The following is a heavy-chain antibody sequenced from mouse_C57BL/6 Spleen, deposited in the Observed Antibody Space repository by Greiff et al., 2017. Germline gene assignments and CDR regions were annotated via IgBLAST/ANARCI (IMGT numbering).Heavy chain of an antibody. V-gene: IGHV3-8*01. Sequence: EVQLQQSGPGLAKPSQTLSLTCSVTGYSITSDYWNWIRKFPGNKLEYMGYISYSGSTYYNPSLKSRISITRDTSKNQYYLQLNSVTTEDTATYYCARSPAWLRRDGDWYFDVWGTGTTVTVSS. D-gene: IGHD2-2*01. CDR1: GYSITSDY. J-gene: IGHJ1*03. CDR2: ISYSGST. CDR3: ARSPAWLRRDGDWYFDV.